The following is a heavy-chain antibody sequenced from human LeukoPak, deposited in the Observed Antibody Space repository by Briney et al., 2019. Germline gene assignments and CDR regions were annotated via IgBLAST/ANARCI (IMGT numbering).Heavy chain of an antibody. CDR2: INSDGSST. Sequence: GGSLRLSCVASGFTLNSYWMHWVRQGPGKGLVWVSRINSDGSSTNYADSVKGRFTISRDSAKNTLYLQMNSLRAEDTAVYYCARPFSGYNYGSFDYWGQGSLVTVSS. D-gene: IGHD5-18*01. CDR1: GFTLNSYW. J-gene: IGHJ4*02. V-gene: IGHV3-74*01. CDR3: ARPFSGYNYGSFDY.